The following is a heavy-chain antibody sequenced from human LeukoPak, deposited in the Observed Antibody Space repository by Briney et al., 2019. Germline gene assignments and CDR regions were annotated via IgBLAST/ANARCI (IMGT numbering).Heavy chain of an antibody. J-gene: IGHJ6*03. V-gene: IGHV4-39*01. Sequence: SETLSLTCTVSGGSISSSSYYWGLIRQPPGKGLEWIGSIYYSGSTYYNPPPKSRVTISVDTSKNQFSLKLSSVTAADTAVYYCARLGYSSSAWGIYYYYMDVWGKGTTVTVSS. CDR1: GGSISSSSYY. CDR2: IYYSGST. CDR3: ARLGYSSSAWGIYYYYMDV. D-gene: IGHD6-13*01.